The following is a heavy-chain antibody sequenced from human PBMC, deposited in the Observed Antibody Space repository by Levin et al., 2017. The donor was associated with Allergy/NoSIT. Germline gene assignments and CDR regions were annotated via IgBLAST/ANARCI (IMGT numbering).Heavy chain of an antibody. V-gene: IGHV1-2*02. CDR2: INPNSGGT. D-gene: IGHD6-19*01. CDR3: ARERVLAKEAVAGTLGY. CDR1: GYTFTGYY. Sequence: ASVKVSCKASGYTFTGYYMHWVRQAPGQGLEWMGWINPNSGGTKYAQKFQGRVTMTRDTSISTAYMELSRLRSDDTAVYYCARERVLAKEAVAGTLGYWGQGTLVTVSS. J-gene: IGHJ4*02.